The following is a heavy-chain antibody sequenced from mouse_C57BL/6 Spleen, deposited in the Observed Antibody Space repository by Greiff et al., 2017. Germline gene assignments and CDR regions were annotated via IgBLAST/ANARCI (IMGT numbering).Heavy chain of an antibody. J-gene: IGHJ4*01. Sequence: VQLKQSGPELVKPGASVKISCKASGYTFTDYYMNWVKQSHGKSLEWIGDINPNNGGTSYNQKFKGKATLTVDKSSSTAYMELRSLTSEDSAVYYCASGWDYAMDYWGQGTSVTVSS. V-gene: IGHV1-26*01. D-gene: IGHD1-2*01. CDR2: INPNNGGT. CDR1: GYTFTDYY. CDR3: ASGWDYAMDY.